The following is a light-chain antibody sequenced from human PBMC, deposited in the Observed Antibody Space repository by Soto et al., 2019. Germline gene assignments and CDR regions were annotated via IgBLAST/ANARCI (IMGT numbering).Light chain of an antibody. Sequence: QSVLTQPPSASGTPGQRVTISCSGSSSNFGSNTVNWYQQLPGTAPKLLIYSNNQRPSGVPDRFSGSKSGTSASRVISGLQSEDEADYYCAAWDDSLNGVVFGGGTKLTVL. J-gene: IGLJ2*01. CDR3: AAWDDSLNGVV. CDR2: SNN. V-gene: IGLV1-44*01. CDR1: SSNFGSNT.